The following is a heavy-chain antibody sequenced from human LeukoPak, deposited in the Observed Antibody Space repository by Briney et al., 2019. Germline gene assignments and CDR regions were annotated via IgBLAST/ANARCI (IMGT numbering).Heavy chain of an antibody. CDR1: GFTFSGYW. CDR3: ARTVVEVVGHSDVYDI. CDR2: IRDDGGDT. Sequence: PGGSLRLSCVGSGFTFSGYWMSWVRQAPGKGLQWVANIRDDGGDTYYVDAVKGRFRISRDNAKNSVDLQMSSLRVEDTALYYCARTVVEVVGHSDVYDIWGQGTMVTVSS. J-gene: IGHJ3*02. D-gene: IGHD2-2*01. V-gene: IGHV3-7*01.